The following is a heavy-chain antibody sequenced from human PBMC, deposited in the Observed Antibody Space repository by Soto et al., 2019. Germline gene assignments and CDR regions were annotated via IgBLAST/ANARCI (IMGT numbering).Heavy chain of an antibody. CDR3: ARDPMGRYYGSGSYYFDY. CDR1: GFTFSSYA. CDR2: ISYDGSNK. J-gene: IGHJ4*02. V-gene: IGHV3-30-3*01. Sequence: QVQLVESGGGVVQPGRSLRLSCAASGFTFSSYAMHWVRQAPGKGLEWVAVISYDGSNKYYADSVKGRFTISRDNSKXTLXLQMNSLRAEDTAVYYCARDPMGRYYGSGSYYFDYWGQGTLVTVSS. D-gene: IGHD3-10*01.